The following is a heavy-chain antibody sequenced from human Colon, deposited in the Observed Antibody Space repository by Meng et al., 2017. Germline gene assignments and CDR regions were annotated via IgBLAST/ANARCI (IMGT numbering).Heavy chain of an antibody. CDR1: GTSISRSNW. J-gene: IGHJ4*02. V-gene: IGHV4-4*02. Sequence: QGQLQDSGPGLVKPSGTLSLTCAVSGTSISRSNWWTWVRQAPGKGLEWIGEIYHIGSTNYNPSLKSRVTILVDESKNEFSLKLTSVTAADTAVYYCARENDSGNSYDHWGRGTLVTVSS. D-gene: IGHD3-10*01. CDR2: IYHIGST. CDR3: ARENDSGNSYDH.